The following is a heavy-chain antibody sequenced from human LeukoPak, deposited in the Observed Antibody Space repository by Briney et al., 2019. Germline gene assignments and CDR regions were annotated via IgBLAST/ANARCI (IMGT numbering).Heavy chain of an antibody. D-gene: IGHD3-10*01. CDR2: IYTSGST. Sequence: SETLSLTCTVSGGSISSGSYYWSWIRQPAGKGLEWIGRIYTSGSTNYNPSLKSRVTISVDTSKNQFSLKLSSVTAADTAVYYRARDRYYGSGSYTDWGQGTLVTVSS. V-gene: IGHV4-61*02. CDR3: ARDRYYGSGSYTD. CDR1: GGSISSGSYY. J-gene: IGHJ4*02.